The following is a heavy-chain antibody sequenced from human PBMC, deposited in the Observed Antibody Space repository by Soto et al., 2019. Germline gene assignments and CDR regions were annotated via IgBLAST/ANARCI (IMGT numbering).Heavy chain of an antibody. CDR2: ISSNGGST. J-gene: IGHJ4*02. Sequence: GGSLRLSCSASGFTFSSYAMHWVRQAPGKGLEYVSAISSNGGSTYYADSVKGGFTISRDNSKNTLYLQMSSLRAEDTAVYYCVKAYYYDSSGYYHFDYWGQGTLVTVSS. D-gene: IGHD3-22*01. CDR3: VKAYYYDSSGYYHFDY. V-gene: IGHV3-64D*08. CDR1: GFTFSSYA.